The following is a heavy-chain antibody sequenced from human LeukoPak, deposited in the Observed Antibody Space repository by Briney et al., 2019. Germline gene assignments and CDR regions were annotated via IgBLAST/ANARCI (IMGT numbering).Heavy chain of an antibody. CDR1: GFTFSSYA. Sequence: GGSLRLSCAASGFTFSSYAMSWVRQAPGKGLEWVSAISGSGGSTYYADSVKGRFTISRDNSKNTLYLQMNSLRAEDTAVYYCAKGRRAARASYYFYYMDGWGKGTTVTVSS. CDR2: ISGSGGST. V-gene: IGHV3-23*01. CDR3: AKGRRAARASYYFYYMDG. J-gene: IGHJ6*03. D-gene: IGHD6-6*01.